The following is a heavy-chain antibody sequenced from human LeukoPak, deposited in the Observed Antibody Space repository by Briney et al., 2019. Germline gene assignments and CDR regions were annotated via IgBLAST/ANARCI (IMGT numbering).Heavy chain of an antibody. V-gene: IGHV3-21*01. J-gene: IGHJ4*02. CDR1: GFTFSSYT. CDR3: ARDGSGYSDPVDY. D-gene: IGHD3-22*01. CDR2: ISSSSSYI. Sequence: GGSLRLSCAASGFTFSSYTMNWVRQAPGKGLEWVSSISSSSSYIYYADSVKGRFTISRHNAKNSLFLQMNSLRAEDSAVYYCARDGSGYSDPVDYWGQGTLVTVSS.